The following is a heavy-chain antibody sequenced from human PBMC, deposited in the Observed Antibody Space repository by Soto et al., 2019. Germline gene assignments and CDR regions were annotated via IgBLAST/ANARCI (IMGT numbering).Heavy chain of an antibody. Sequence: QVQLVESGGGVVQPGRSLRLSCAASGFTFSNYGMHWVRQAPGKGLEWVAVIWYDGSNKYYADSVKGRFTISRDNSKNTLYLQMNSLRAEDTAVYYCARVCGKGYMDVWGKGTTVTVS. D-gene: IGHD6-25*01. CDR3: ARVCGKGYMDV. J-gene: IGHJ6*03. CDR2: IWYDGSNK. V-gene: IGHV3-33*01. CDR1: GFTFSNYG.